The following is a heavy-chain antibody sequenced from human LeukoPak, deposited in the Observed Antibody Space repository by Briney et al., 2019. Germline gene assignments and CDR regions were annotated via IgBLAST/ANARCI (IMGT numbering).Heavy chain of an antibody. V-gene: IGHV4-34*01. CDR1: GGSFSGYY. J-gene: IGHJ4*02. D-gene: IGHD4-17*01. Sequence: KPSETLSLTCTVSGGSFSGYYCTWIRQPPGKGLEWIGEINHSGSANYNPSLKSRVTISLDTSKNQFSLKLSPVTAADTAVYYCARGQGTVTTHWGQGTLVTVSS. CDR3: ARGQGTVTTH. CDR2: INHSGSA.